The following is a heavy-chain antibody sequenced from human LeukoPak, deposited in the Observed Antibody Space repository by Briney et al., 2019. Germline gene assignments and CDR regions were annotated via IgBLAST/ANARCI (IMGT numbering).Heavy chain of an antibody. V-gene: IGHV3-33*01. CDR1: GFTLSNYA. CDR3: ARKGGAGGNPDSWFDP. D-gene: IGHD1-26*01. CDR2: IWSDGTNR. J-gene: IGHJ5*02. Sequence: GGSLRLSCAASGFTLSNYAMHWVRQAPGKGPEWVAVIWSDGTNRNYTDSVKGRFTISRDNSKNALYLQMDSLRDEDTAVYYCARKGGAGGNPDSWFDPWGQGTQVTVSS.